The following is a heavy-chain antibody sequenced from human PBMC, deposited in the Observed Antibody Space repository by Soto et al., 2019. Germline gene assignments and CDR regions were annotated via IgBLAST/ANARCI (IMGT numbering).Heavy chain of an antibody. D-gene: IGHD1-1*01. CDR2: SSYNGGT. CDR3: ARHRIEVVWRAFDY. CDR1: ADSSTISNSY. V-gene: IGHV4-39*01. J-gene: IGHJ4*02. Sequence: SETLSLTCTVSADSSTISNSYWGWLRQPPGKGLQWIGSSSYNGGTFYNPSLKGRVAISVDTSKKQSSLQVTSVTAADTAMYFCARHRIEVVWRAFDYWGQGSPVTVSS.